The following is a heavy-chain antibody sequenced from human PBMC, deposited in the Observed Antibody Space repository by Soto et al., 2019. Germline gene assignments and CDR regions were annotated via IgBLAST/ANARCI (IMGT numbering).Heavy chain of an antibody. Sequence: PGESLKISCKGSGYSFTNYWIGWVRQMPGNGLEWMGIIYPGDSDARYSPSFQGQVTISADKSISTAYLQWSSLNASDTAMYFCARHTLVTGTTPHHHLDYWGQGTQVTVSS. V-gene: IGHV5-51*01. CDR2: IYPGDSDA. CDR1: GYSFTNYW. D-gene: IGHD1-7*01. CDR3: ARHTLVTGTTPHHHLDY. J-gene: IGHJ4*02.